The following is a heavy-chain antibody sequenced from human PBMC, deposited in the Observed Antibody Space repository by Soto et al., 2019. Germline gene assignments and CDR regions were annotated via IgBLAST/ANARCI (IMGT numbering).Heavy chain of an antibody. CDR1: GYTFTSYG. Sequence: QVQLVQSGAEVKKPGASVKVSCKASGYTFTSYGISWVRQAPGQGLEWMGWISAYNGITNYAQKLQGRVTMTADTSTSTAYMERRSLTSDYAAVYYCARDSEGFGDSRSGMDVWGQGTTVTVSS. V-gene: IGHV1-18*01. D-gene: IGHD3-10*01. CDR2: ISAYNGIT. CDR3: ARDSEGFGDSRSGMDV. J-gene: IGHJ6*02.